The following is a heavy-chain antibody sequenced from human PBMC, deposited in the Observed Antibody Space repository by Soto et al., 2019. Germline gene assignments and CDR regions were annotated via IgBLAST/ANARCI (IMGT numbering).Heavy chain of an antibody. D-gene: IGHD6-19*01. CDR1: GYTFTSYD. Sequence: QVQLVQSGAEVKKPGASVKVSCKASGYTFTSYDINWVRQATGQGLEWMGWMNPNSGNTGYAQKFQGRFTMTRNTSISTAYMELSSLRSEDTAVYYCARGPFNSSGWYYYYYGMDVWGQWTTVTVSS. CDR2: MNPNSGNT. V-gene: IGHV1-8*01. J-gene: IGHJ6*02. CDR3: ARGPFNSSGWYYYYYGMDV.